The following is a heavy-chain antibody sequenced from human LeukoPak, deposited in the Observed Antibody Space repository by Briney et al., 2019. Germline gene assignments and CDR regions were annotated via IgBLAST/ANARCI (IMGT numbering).Heavy chain of an antibody. Sequence: PSGTLSLTCAVSGGSISSSNWWSWVRQPPGKGLEWIGYIYYSGSTNYNPSLKSRVTISVDTSKNQFSLKLSSVTAADTAVYYCARGGAGSGSYPWYFDLWGRGTLVTVSS. J-gene: IGHJ2*01. D-gene: IGHD3-10*01. V-gene: IGHV4-4*02. CDR1: GGSISSSNW. CDR2: IYYSGST. CDR3: ARGGAGSGSYPWYFDL.